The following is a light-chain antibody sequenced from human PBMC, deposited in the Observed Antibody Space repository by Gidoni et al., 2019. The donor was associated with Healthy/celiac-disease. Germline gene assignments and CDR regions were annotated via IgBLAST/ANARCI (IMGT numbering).Light chain of an antibody. J-gene: IGKJ4*01. CDR2: GAS. CDR3: QQYGNSPLT. Sequence: EVVLTQSPGTLSLSPGERATLSCRASQSVSSNYLAWYQQKPGQAPRLLIYGASSRATGIPDRFSGSGSGTDFTLTISRLEPEDFAVYYCQQYGNSPLTFXGXTKVXIK. V-gene: IGKV3-20*01. CDR1: QSVSSNY.